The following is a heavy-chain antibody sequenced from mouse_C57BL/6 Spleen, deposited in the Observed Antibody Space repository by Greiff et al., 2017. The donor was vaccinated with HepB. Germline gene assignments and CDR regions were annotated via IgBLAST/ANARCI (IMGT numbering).Heavy chain of an antibody. V-gene: IGHV1-59*01. CDR2: IDPSDSYT. Sequence: QVQLKQPGAELVRPGTSVKLSCKASGYTFTSYWMHWVKQRPGQGLEWIGVIDPSDSYTNYNQKFKGKATLTVDTSSSTAYMQLSSLTSEDSAVYYCARTYYYGSSNWYFDVWGTGTTVTVSS. CDR1: GYTFTSYW. D-gene: IGHD1-1*01. CDR3: ARTYYYGSSNWYFDV. J-gene: IGHJ1*03.